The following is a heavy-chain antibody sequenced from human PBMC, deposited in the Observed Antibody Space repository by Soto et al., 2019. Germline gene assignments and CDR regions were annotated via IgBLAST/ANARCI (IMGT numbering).Heavy chain of an antibody. CDR2: ISGSGGST. J-gene: IGHJ4*02. CDR1: GFTFISYA. V-gene: IGHV3-23*01. Sequence: GGSLRLSCAASGFTFISYAMSWVRQAPGKGLEWVSAISGSGGSTYYADSVKGRFTISRDNSKNTLYLQMNSLRAEDTAVYYRAKGATIFGVVIYFDYWGQGTLVTVSS. CDR3: AKGATIFGVVIYFDY. D-gene: IGHD3-3*01.